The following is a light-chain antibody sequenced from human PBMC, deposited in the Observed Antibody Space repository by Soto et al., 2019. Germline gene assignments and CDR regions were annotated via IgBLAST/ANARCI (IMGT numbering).Light chain of an antibody. CDR3: QQCDTSRTWT. J-gene: IGKJ1*01. CDR1: QSVSSNS. V-gene: IGKV3-20*01. CDR2: GAS. Sequence: EIVLTQAPCTLSLSPGERATLSCRASQSVSSNSLAWYQQKPGQAPRLLIYGASSRASGIPDRFSGSGSGTDFTLTISRLEPEDFAVYYCQQCDTSRTWTLGQGTKVDIK.